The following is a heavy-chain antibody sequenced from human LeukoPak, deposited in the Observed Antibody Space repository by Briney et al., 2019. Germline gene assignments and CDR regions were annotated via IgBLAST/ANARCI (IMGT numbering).Heavy chain of an antibody. CDR2: IYYSGST. CDR1: GGSSSSYY. V-gene: IGHV4-59*01. D-gene: IGHD3-3*01. Sequence: PSETLSLNCTVSGGSSSSYYWSWIRQPPGKGLEWIGYIYYSGSTNYNPPLKSRVTISVDTSKNQFSLTLSSVTAADTAVYYCARQGNFWSGYYGGEFDYWGQGTLVTVSS. J-gene: IGHJ4*02. CDR3: ARQGNFWSGYYGGEFDY.